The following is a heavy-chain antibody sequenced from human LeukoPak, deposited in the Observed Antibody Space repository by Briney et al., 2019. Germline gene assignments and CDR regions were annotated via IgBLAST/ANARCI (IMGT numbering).Heavy chain of an antibody. V-gene: IGHV3-23*01. J-gene: IGHJ4*02. Sequence: GGSLRLSCAASGFTFSSSAMTWVRQAPGKGLEWVSAINSGGDNTVYADYVTGRLTISRDNSKNTLYLQMNSLRAEDTAIYYCTKGGSYAPLDYWGQGTLVTVSS. CDR3: TKGGSYAPLDY. D-gene: IGHD1-26*01. CDR2: INSGGDNT. CDR1: GFTFSSSA.